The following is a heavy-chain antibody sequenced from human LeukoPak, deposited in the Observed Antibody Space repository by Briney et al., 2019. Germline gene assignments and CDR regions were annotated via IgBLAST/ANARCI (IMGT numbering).Heavy chain of an antibody. J-gene: IGHJ4*02. D-gene: IGHD3-3*01. CDR3: AKDRSPQLRFLDWDY. Sequence: TGGSLRLSCAASGFTFSSYAMSWVRQAPGKGLEWVSAISGSGGSTYYADSVEGRFTISRDNSKNTLYLQMNSLRAEDTAVYYCAKDRSPQLRFLDWDYWGQGTLVTVSS. V-gene: IGHV3-23*01. CDR1: GFTFSSYA. CDR2: ISGSGGST.